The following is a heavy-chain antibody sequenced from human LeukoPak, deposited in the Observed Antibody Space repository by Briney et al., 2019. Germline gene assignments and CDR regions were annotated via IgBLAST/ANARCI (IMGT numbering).Heavy chain of an antibody. CDR1: GGSFSSGSYY. V-gene: IGHV4-61*01. J-gene: IGHJ4*02. CDR3: AREGPKLNYDFWSGYYYYFDY. CDR2: IYYSGST. Sequence: SETLSLTCTVSGGSFSSGSYYWSWIRQPPGKGLEWIGYIYYSGSTNYNPSLKSRVTISVDTSKNQFSLKLSSVTAADTAVYYCAREGPKLNYDFWSGYYYYFDYWGQGTLVTVSS. D-gene: IGHD3-3*01.